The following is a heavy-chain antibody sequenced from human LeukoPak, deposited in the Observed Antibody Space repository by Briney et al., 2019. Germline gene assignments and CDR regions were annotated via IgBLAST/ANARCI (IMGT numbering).Heavy chain of an antibody. D-gene: IGHD3-10*01. V-gene: IGHV3-23*01. CDR2: ISGSGGST. J-gene: IGHJ5*02. CDR3: AREGITMVRGVMVDWFDP. CDR1: GFTLSSYA. Sequence: TGGSLRLSCAASGFTLSSYAMSWVRQAPGKGLEWVSAISGSGGSTYYADSVKGRFTISRDNAKNSLYLQMNSLRAEDTAVYYCAREGITMVRGVMVDWFDPWGQGTLVTVSS.